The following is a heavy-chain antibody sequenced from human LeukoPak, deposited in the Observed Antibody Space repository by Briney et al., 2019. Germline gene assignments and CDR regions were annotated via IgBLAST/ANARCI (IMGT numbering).Heavy chain of an antibody. J-gene: IGHJ3*01. CDR3: ARVIAVAGTT. CDR2: ISSSSSYI. Sequence: PGGSLRLSCAASGFTFSSYSMNWVRQAPGKGLEWVSSISSSSSYIYYADSVKGRFSISRDNAKNSLYLQMNSLRAEDTAVYYCARVIAVAGTTWGQGTMFTVSS. CDR1: GFTFSSYS. V-gene: IGHV3-21*01. D-gene: IGHD6-19*01.